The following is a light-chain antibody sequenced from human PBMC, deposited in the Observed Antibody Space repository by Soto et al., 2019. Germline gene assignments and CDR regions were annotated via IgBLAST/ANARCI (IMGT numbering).Light chain of an antibody. Sequence: QSVLTQPASLSGSPGQSITISCTGTSSDVGGYNYFSWYQQHPCKAPKFMIYEVSNRPSGVSNRFSGSKSGNTASLTISGLQSEDESDYYCTSYTSISTPYVFGTGPKLTVL. V-gene: IGLV2-14*01. J-gene: IGLJ1*01. CDR2: EVS. CDR1: SSDVGGYNY. CDR3: TSYTSISTPYV.